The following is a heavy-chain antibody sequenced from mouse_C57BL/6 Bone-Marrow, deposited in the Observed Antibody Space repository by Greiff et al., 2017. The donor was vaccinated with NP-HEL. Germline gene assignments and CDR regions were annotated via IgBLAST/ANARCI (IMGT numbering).Heavy chain of an antibody. D-gene: IGHD1-2*01. CDR1: GYTFTSYW. Sequence: QVQLQQSGAELVKPGASVKLSCKASGYTFTSYWMHWVKQRPGQGLEWIGMIHPNSGSTNYNEKFKSKATLTVDKSSSTAYMQLSSLTSEDSAVYYCARSHGPGFFDYWGQGTTLTVSS. CDR3: ARSHGPGFFDY. J-gene: IGHJ2*01. CDR2: IHPNSGST. V-gene: IGHV1-64*01.